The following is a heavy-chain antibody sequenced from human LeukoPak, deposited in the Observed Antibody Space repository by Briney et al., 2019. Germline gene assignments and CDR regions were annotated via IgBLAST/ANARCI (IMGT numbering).Heavy chain of an antibody. D-gene: IGHD3-10*01. CDR1: GFTFSSYA. V-gene: IGHV3-48*04. CDR3: ARGTMASDF. Sequence: PGGPLRLSCAASGFTFSSYAMSWVRQAPGKGLEWVSYISISGTTTFYVDSVKGRFTISRDNTKNSLYLQMNSLRAEDTAMYYCARGTMASDFWGQGTLVTVSS. J-gene: IGHJ4*02. CDR2: ISISGTTT.